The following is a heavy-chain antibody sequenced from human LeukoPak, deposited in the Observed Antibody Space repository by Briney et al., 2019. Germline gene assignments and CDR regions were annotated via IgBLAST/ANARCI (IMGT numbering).Heavy chain of an antibody. D-gene: IGHD3-16*01. CDR1: GGSFSGYY. CDR2: INHSGST. J-gene: IGHJ4*02. Sequence: KSLETLCLTCAVYGGSFSGYYWRWIRQPPGKGLEWIGEINHSGSTNYNPSLKSRVTISVDTSKNQFSLKLSSVTAADTAVYYCAGGLTMGDFDYWGQGTLVTVSS. CDR3: AGGLTMGDFDY. V-gene: IGHV4-34*01.